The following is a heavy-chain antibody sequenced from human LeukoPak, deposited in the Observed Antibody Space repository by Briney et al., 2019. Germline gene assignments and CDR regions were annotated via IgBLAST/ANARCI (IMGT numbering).Heavy chain of an antibody. V-gene: IGHV4-34*01. CDR3: ARATLGFRWFDP. Sequence: SETLSLTCAVYGVSLSGYYWSWLRQPPGKGLEWIGEINHSGSTNYNPSLKSRVTISVDTSKNQFSLKLSSVTAADTAVYYCARATLGFRWFDPWGQGTLVTVSS. D-gene: IGHD1-1*01. CDR2: INHSGST. CDR1: GVSLSGYY. J-gene: IGHJ5*02.